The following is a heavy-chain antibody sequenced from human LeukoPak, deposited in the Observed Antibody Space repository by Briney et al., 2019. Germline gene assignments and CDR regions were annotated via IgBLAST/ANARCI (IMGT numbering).Heavy chain of an antibody. Sequence: PSQTLSLTCTVSVGSFSSYYWNWVRQPPGKGLEWIGFIYYGGSTDYNPSLKSRVTISADTSKNQFSLKLSSVTAADTAVYYCARHWGQSDAFDIWGQGTMVTVSS. CDR2: IYYGGST. J-gene: IGHJ3*02. D-gene: IGHD3-16*01. CDR3: ARHWGQSDAFDI. CDR1: VGSFSSYY. V-gene: IGHV4-59*08.